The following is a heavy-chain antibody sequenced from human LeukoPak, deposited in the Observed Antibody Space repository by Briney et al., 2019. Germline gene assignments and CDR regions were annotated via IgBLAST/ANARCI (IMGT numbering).Heavy chain of an antibody. CDR3: ARGQHYYDSRGYYCDP. J-gene: IGHJ5*02. D-gene: IGHD3-22*01. CDR2: ISYDGSNK. V-gene: IGHV3-30-3*01. CDR1: GFTFSSYA. Sequence: GRSLRLSCAASGFTFSSYAMHWVRQAPGKGLEWVAVISYDGSNKYYADSVKGRFTISRDNSKNTLYLQMNSLRAEDTAVYYCARGQHYYDSRGYYCDPWGQGTLVTVSS.